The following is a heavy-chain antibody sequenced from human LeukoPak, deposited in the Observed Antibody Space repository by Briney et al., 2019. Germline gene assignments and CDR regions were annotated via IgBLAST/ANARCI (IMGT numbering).Heavy chain of an antibody. J-gene: IGHJ4*02. D-gene: IGHD3-22*01. V-gene: IGHV4-34*01. CDR1: GGSFSGYY. Sequence: SETLSLTCAVYGGSFSGYYWSWIRQPPGKGLEWIGEINHSGSTNYNPSLKSRVTISVDTSKNQFSLKLSSVTAADTAVYYCARERGYYDSSGYHSAFDYWGQGTLVTVSS. CDR3: ARERGYYDSSGYHSAFDY. CDR2: INHSGST.